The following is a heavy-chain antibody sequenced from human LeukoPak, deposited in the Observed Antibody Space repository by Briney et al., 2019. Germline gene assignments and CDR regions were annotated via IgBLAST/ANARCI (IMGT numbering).Heavy chain of an antibody. D-gene: IGHD3-22*01. CDR3: AKDAPKYYYDSSGYHDAFHI. V-gene: IGHV3-21*04. CDR2: ISSSSSYI. Sequence: GGSLRLSCAASGFTFSSYSMNWVRQAPGKGLEWVSPISSSSSYIYYADSVKGRFTISRDNAKNSLYLQMNSLRAEDTAVYYCAKDAPKYYYDSSGYHDAFHIWGQGTMVTVSS. J-gene: IGHJ3*02. CDR1: GFTFSSYS.